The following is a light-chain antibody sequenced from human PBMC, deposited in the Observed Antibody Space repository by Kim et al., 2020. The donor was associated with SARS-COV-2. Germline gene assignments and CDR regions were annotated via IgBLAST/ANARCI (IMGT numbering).Light chain of an antibody. CDR1: PSVSSY. J-gene: IGKJ5*01. V-gene: IGKV3-11*01. Sequence: PGESATLSCRASPSVSSYLAWYQQKPGQAPRLLIYDASHRATGIPARFSGSGSGTDFTLTISSLEPEDFAVYYCQQRSNWPPRVTFGQGTRLEIK. CDR2: DAS. CDR3: QQRSNWPPRVT.